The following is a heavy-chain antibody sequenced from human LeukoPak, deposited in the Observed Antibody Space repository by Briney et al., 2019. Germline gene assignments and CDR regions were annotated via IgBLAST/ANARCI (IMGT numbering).Heavy chain of an antibody. CDR1: GGSISRSGYY. J-gene: IGHJ6*02. CDR3: AMELLSSYHYGMDV. CDR2: IYYRGST. V-gene: IGHV4-61*05. D-gene: IGHD1-7*01. Sequence: PSETLSLTCTVSGGSISRSGYYWSWLRQHPGKGLEWIGYIYYRGSTNYDPSLKSRVTISVDTSKNQFSLKLSSVTAADTAVYYCAMELLSSYHYGMDVWGQGTTVTVSS.